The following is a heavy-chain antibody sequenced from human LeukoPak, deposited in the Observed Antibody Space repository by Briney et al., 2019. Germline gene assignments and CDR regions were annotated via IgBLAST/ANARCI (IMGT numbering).Heavy chain of an antibody. CDR2: IYYSGST. J-gene: IGHJ4*02. D-gene: IGHD6-13*01. CDR3: ARDQRGSAAALYY. Sequence: PSETLSLTCTVSGGSISSYYWSWIRQPPGKGLEWIGYIYYSGSTNYNPSLKSRVTISVDTSKNQFSLKLSSVTAADTAVYYCARDQRGSAAALYYWGQGTLVTVSS. V-gene: IGHV4-59*01. CDR1: GGSISSYY.